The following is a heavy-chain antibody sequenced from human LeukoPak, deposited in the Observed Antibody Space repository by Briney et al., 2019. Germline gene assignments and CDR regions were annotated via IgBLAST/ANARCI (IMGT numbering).Heavy chain of an antibody. CDR3: ARGSYDFWSGYSGGNAFDI. V-gene: IGHV1-18*01. Sequence: ASVKVSCKASGYTFTSYGISWVRQAPGQGLEWMGWISAYNGNTNYAQKLQGRVTMTTDTSTSTAYMELRSLRSDDTAVYYCARGSYDFWSGYSGGNAFDIWGQGTMVTVSS. D-gene: IGHD3-3*01. J-gene: IGHJ3*02. CDR1: GYTFTSYG. CDR2: ISAYNGNT.